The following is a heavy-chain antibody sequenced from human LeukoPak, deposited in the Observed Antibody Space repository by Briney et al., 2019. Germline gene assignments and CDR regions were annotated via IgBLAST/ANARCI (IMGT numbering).Heavy chain of an antibody. CDR1: GFIFSTYE. CDR3: ARAPPYI. J-gene: IGHJ3*02. V-gene: IGHV3-48*03. CDR2: ISTSDNTI. Sequence: GGSLRLSCAASGFIFSTYEMNWVRQAPGKGLEGISYISTSDNTIYYADSVKGRFTISTDNAKNTLYLQMNNLRAEDTAVYYCARAPPYIWGQGTMVTVSS.